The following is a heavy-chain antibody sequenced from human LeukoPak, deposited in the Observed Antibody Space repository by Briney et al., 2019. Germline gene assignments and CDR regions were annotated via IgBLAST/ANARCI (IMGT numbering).Heavy chain of an antibody. Sequence: SETLSLTCAVSGDSISRNNWWTWVRQSPGKGLEWIGEISHSGNTNYNPSLKSRVTISIDESNNQFSLKLTSVTAADTAVYYCASRWVLTGEPCWGQGTLVTVSS. J-gene: IGHJ4*02. D-gene: IGHD1-20*01. CDR2: ISHSGNT. V-gene: IGHV4-4*02. CDR3: ASRWVLTGEPC. CDR1: GDSISRNNW.